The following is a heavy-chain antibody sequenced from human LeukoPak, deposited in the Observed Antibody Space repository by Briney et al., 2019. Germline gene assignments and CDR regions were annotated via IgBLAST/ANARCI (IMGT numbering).Heavy chain of an antibody. CDR3: ARGTWNYRMFGY. V-gene: IGHV1-8*03. CDR2: MNPNSGNT. D-gene: IGHD1-7*01. Sequence: ASVKVSCKASGYTFTSYDINWVRQATGQGLEWMGWMNPNSGNTGYAQKFQGRVTITRNTSISTAYMELSSLRSEDTAVYYCARGTWNYRMFGYWGQGTLVTVSS. J-gene: IGHJ4*02. CDR1: GYTFTSYD.